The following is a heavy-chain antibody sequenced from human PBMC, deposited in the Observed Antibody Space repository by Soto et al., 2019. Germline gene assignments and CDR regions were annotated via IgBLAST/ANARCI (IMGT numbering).Heavy chain of an antibody. CDR3: AKAYCSSTSCHWYDAFDI. J-gene: IGHJ3*02. CDR1: GFTFDDYA. CDR2: ISWNSGSI. V-gene: IGHV3-9*01. Sequence: GGSLRLSCAASGFTFDDYAMHWVRQAPGKGLEWVSGISWNSGSIGYADSVKGRFTISRDNAKNSLYLQMNSLRAEDTALYYCAKAYCSSTSCHWYDAFDIWGQGTMVTVSS. D-gene: IGHD2-2*01.